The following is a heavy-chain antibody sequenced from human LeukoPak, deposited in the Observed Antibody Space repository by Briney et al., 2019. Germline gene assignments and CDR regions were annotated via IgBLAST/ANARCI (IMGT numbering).Heavy chain of an antibody. CDR1: GFTFSRYS. V-gene: IGHV3-21*01. CDR3: ARGWYTDAFDI. Sequence: GGSLRLSCAASGFTFSRYSMNWVRQAPGKGLEWVSSITTSSSYIYYADSVKGRFTISRDNAKNSLFLQMNSLRAEDTAVYFCARGWYTDAFDIWGQGTRVTVSS. D-gene: IGHD1-1*01. J-gene: IGHJ3*02. CDR2: ITTSSSYI.